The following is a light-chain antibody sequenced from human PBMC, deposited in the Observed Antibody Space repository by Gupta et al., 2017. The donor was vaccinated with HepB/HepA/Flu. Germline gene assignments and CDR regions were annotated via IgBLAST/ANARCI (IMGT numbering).Light chain of an antibody. V-gene: IGLV4-69*01. CDR1: SGYTNYI. CDR2: LNRDGSH. CDR3: QTWGPGIRV. J-gene: IGLJ3*02. Sequence: QLVLTQSPSASASLGASVTITCTLSSGYTNYIIAWHQQQPGKGPRFLMRLNRDGSHNKGDGIPDRFSGSTSGAERYLTISSLQPEDEADYYCQTWGPGIRVFGGGTRLTVL.